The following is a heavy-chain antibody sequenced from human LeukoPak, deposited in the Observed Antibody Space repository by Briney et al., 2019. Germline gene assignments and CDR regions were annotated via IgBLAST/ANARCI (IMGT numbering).Heavy chain of an antibody. V-gene: IGHV4-39*07. D-gene: IGHD3-10*01. Sequence: SETLSLTCTVSGGSISSSSYYWGWIRQPPGKGLEWIGSIYYSGSTYYNPSLRSRVTISVDKSKNQFSLKLSSVTAEDTAVYYCAKGGLQNYYGSGSYPTPLDYWGQGTLVTVSS. CDR2: IYYSGST. J-gene: IGHJ4*02. CDR1: GGSISSSSYY. CDR3: AKGGLQNYYGSGSYPTPLDY.